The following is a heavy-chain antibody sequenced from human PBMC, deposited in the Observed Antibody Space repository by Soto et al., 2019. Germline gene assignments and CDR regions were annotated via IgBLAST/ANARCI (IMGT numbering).Heavy chain of an antibody. V-gene: IGHV4-34*01. CDR3: ERIQEPKKVPYAFDI. CDR2: INHSGST. J-gene: IGHJ3*02. CDR1: GGSFSGYY. Sequence: PSETLSLTCAVYGGSFSGYYWSWIRQPPGKGLEWIGEINHSGSTNYNPSPKSRVTISVDTSKNQFSLKLSSVTAADKAVYYCERIQEPKKVPYAFDIWCQGIMVTVS.